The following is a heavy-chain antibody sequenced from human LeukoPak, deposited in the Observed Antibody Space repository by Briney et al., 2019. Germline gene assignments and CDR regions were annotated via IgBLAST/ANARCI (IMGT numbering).Heavy chain of an antibody. CDR3: ARDLLAVAGNDY. V-gene: IGHV3-11*01. J-gene: IGHJ4*02. D-gene: IGHD6-19*01. Sequence: GGSLRLSCAASGFTFGDYYMSWIRQAPGKGLEWVSYISSSGSTIYYADSMKGRFTISRDNAKNSLYLQMNSLRAEDTAVYYCARDLLAVAGNDYWGQGTLVTVSS. CDR1: GFTFGDYY. CDR2: ISSSGSTI.